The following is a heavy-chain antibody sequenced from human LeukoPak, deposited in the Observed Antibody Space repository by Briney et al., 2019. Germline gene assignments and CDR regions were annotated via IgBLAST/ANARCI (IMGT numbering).Heavy chain of an antibody. CDR2: ISWNSGSI. D-gene: IGHD3-22*01. Sequence: GRSLRPSCAASGFTFDDNAMHWVRQAPGKGLEWVSGISWNSGSIGYADSVKGRFTISRDNAKNSLYLQMNSLRAEDTALYYCAKSKFSITMIVVAIDYWGQGTLVTVSS. V-gene: IGHV3-9*01. CDR3: AKSKFSITMIVVAIDY. J-gene: IGHJ4*02. CDR1: GFTFDDNA.